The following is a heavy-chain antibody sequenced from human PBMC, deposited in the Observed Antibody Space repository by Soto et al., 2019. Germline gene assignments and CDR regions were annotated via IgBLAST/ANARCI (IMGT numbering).Heavy chain of an antibody. V-gene: IGHV4-59*01. CDR3: AIYQRGYSGGSQFDP. Sequence: PSETLSLTCTVSGGSISSYYWSWIRQPPGKGLEWIGYIYYSGSTNYNPSLKSRVTISVDTSKNQFSLKLSSVTAADTAVYYCAIYQRGYSGGSQFDPWGQGTLVTVSS. CDR2: IYYSGST. D-gene: IGHD5-12*01. J-gene: IGHJ5*02. CDR1: GGSISSYY.